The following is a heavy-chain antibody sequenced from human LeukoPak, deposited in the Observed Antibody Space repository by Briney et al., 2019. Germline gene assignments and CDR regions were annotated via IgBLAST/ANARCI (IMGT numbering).Heavy chain of an antibody. D-gene: IGHD1-26*01. CDR3: AKSQDGGRLFHFDY. J-gene: IGHJ4*02. V-gene: IGHV3-23*01. CDR1: GFTSSNYA. Sequence: GGSLRLSCAASGFTSSNYAMNWVRQAPGKGLEWVSAISGSGADTYYADSVKGRFTISRDNSKNTLYLQMNSLRAEDTAVYFCAKSQDGGRLFHFDYWGQGTLVTVSS. CDR2: ISGSGADT.